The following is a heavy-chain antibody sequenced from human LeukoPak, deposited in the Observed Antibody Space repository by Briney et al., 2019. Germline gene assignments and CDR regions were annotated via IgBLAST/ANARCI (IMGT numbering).Heavy chain of an antibody. CDR1: GFTFSSYW. Sequence: PGGSLRLSCAVSGFTFSSYWMNWVRQAPGKGLMWVSGISSDGSITVYADSVKGRFSVSRDNAKNTLYLQMNSLRAEDTAVYYCARELRGIRLDRYSSSWDLDYWGQGTLVTVSS. V-gene: IGHV3-74*01. J-gene: IGHJ4*02. CDR3: ARELRGIRLDRYSSSWDLDY. CDR2: ISSDGSIT. D-gene: IGHD6-13*01.